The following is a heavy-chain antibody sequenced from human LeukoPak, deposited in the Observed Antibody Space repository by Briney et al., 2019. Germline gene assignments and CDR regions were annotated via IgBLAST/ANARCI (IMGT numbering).Heavy chain of an antibody. CDR2: IWYDGSNK. J-gene: IGHJ5*01. D-gene: IGHD5-12*01. V-gene: IGHV3-33*08. CDR3: AIVYSGYDWGTDWFDS. Sequence: GGSLTLSCTVSGLTLSSYDMYWVRQAPGKGLEWVGDIWYDGSNKYYAHSVKGRFTLCRDNSNNTLYLQMNSLRAEDTAVYYCAIVYSGYDWGTDWFDSWGQGTLVTVSS. CDR1: GLTLSSYD.